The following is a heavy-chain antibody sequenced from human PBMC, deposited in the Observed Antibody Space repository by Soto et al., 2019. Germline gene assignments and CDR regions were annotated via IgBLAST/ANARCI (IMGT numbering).Heavy chain of an antibody. Sequence: GGSLRLSCAASGFTFSDYYMSWIRQAPGKGLEWVSYISSSSGYTNYADSVKGRFTISRDNAKNSLYLQMNSLRAEDTAGYYCAKEYGRLDYWGQGTLVTVS. D-gene: IGHD4-17*01. CDR1: GFTFSDYY. V-gene: IGHV3-11*06. CDR2: ISSSSGYT. CDR3: AKEYGRLDY. J-gene: IGHJ4*02.